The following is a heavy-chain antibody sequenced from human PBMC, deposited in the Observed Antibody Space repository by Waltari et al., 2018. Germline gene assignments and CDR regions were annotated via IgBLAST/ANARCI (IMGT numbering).Heavy chain of an antibody. CDR1: GFTFSSNA. CDR3: AKDEAYYYDSSGYYYGGAFDI. J-gene: IGHJ3*02. Sequence: VKLVESGGGMVQPGGSLSLSSAASGFTFSSNAMSWVPQAPGKGLEWVSAISGSGGSTYYADSVKGRFTISRDNSKNTLYLQMNSLRAEDTAVYYCAKDEAYYYDSSGYYYGGAFDIWGQGTMVTVSS. V-gene: IGHV3-23*04. CDR2: ISGSGGST. D-gene: IGHD3-22*01.